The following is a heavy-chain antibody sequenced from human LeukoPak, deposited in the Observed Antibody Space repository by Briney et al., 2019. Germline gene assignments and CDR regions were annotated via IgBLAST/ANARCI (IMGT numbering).Heavy chain of an antibody. V-gene: IGHV3-13*01. J-gene: IGHJ4*02. CDR2: IDGAGDT. Sequence: QTGGSLRLSCLVSGFTFSNYDMPWLRQVTGKGLEWVSGIDGAGDTYYAGSVKGRFTVSRENGKNSLYLQMSSLRAGDTAVYYCARRKPVTASLDYWGRGTLVTVSS. D-gene: IGHD2-21*02. CDR3: ARRKPVTASLDY. CDR1: GFTFSNYD.